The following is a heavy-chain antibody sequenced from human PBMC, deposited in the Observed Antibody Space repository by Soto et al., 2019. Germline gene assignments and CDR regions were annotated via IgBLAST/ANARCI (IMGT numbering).Heavy chain of an antibody. CDR2: IWYDGSNK. Sequence: QVQLVESGGGVVQPGRSLRLSCAASGFTFSSYGMHWVRQAPGKGLEWVAVIWYDGSNKYYADSVKGRFAISRDNSKNTLYLQMDSLRAEDTAIYYCAREPEYTSGWYTGLGYWGQGTLVTVSS. CDR3: AREPEYTSGWYTGLGY. J-gene: IGHJ4*02. D-gene: IGHD6-19*01. V-gene: IGHV3-33*01. CDR1: GFTFSSYG.